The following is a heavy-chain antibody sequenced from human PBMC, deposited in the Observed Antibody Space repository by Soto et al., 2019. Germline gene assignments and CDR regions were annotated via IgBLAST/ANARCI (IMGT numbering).Heavy chain of an antibody. CDR2: INPNSGGT. CDR3: ARDVTFPYDSSGFYYYYGMDV. D-gene: IGHD3-22*01. J-gene: IGHJ6*02. CDR1: GYTFTGYY. Sequence: GASVKVSCKASGYTFTGYYMHWVRQAPGQGLEWMGWINPNSGGTNYAQKFQGWVTMTRDTSISTAYMELSRLRSDDTAVYYCARDVTFPYDSSGFYYYYGMDVWGQGTTVTVSS. V-gene: IGHV1-2*04.